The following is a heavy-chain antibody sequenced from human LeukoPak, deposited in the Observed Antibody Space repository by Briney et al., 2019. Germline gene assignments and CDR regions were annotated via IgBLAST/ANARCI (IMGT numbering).Heavy chain of an antibody. CDR3: ARDASTRCYLCEVDY. CDR1: GFTFSDYS. CDR2: ISASSNYI. Sequence: TGGSLRLSCAASGFTFSDYSMNWVRQAPGKGLEWVSSISASSNYIYYADSVKGRFTISRDNAKNSLYLQTSSLRAEDTAVYYCARDASTRCYLCEVDYWGQGTLVTVSS. D-gene: IGHD2-2*01. J-gene: IGHJ4*02. V-gene: IGHV3-21*01.